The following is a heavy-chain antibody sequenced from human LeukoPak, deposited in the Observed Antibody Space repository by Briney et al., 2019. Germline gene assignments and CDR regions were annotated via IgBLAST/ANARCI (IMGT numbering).Heavy chain of an antibody. Sequence: GGTLRLSCAASGFTFSSYGMSWVRQAPGKGPEWVSAISGSGGSTYYADSVKGRFTISRDNAKNSLYLQMNSLRAEDTAVYYCAELGITMIGGVWGKGTTVTISS. D-gene: IGHD3-10*02. CDR2: ISGSGGST. CDR3: AELGITMIGGV. J-gene: IGHJ6*04. CDR1: GFTFSSYG. V-gene: IGHV3-23*01.